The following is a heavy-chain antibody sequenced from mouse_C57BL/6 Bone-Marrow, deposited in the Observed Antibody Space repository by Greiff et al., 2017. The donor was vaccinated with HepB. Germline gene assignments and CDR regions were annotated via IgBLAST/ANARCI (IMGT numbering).Heavy chain of an antibody. CDR2: INPSTGGT. CDR1: GYSFTGYY. D-gene: IGHD2-14*01. V-gene: IGHV1-42*01. CDR3: ARGGGYRDEEYTMEY. J-gene: IGHJ4*01. Sequence: VQLQQSGPELVKPGASVKISCKASGYSFTGYYMNWVKQSPEKSLEWIGEINPSTGGTTYNQKFKAKATLTVDKSSSTAYMQLKSLTSEDSAVYNCARGGGYRDEEYTMEYWGQGNPLSASS.